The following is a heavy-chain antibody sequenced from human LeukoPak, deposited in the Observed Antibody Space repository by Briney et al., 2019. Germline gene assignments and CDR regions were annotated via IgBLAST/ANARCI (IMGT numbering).Heavy chain of an antibody. V-gene: IGHV1-8*01. J-gene: IGHJ4*02. CDR3: ARGGFRYSSSWYVW. D-gene: IGHD6-13*01. CDR1: GYTLTSYD. Sequence: ASVKVSCTASGYTLTSYDINWVRQATGQGLEWMGWMNPNSGNTGYAQKFQGRVTMTRNTSISTAYMELSSLRSEDTAVYYCARGGFRYSSSWYVWWGQGTLVTVSS. CDR2: MNPNSGNT.